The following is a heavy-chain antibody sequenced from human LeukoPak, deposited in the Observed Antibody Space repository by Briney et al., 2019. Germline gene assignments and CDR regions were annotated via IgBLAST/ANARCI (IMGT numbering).Heavy chain of an antibody. V-gene: IGHV1-8*01. J-gene: IGHJ4*02. Sequence: ASVKVSCKASGYTFTSYDINWVRQATGQGLEWMGWMNPNSGNTGYAQKFQGRVTMTRNTSIGTAYMELSSLRSEDTAVYYCAREGLLWFGELFPLDYWGQGTLVTVSS. D-gene: IGHD3-10*01. CDR1: GYTFTSYD. CDR2: MNPNSGNT. CDR3: AREGLLWFGELFPLDY.